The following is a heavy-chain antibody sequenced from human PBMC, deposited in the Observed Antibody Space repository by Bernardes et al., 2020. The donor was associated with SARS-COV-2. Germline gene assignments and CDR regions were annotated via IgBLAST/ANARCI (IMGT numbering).Heavy chain of an antibody. CDR2: IYYSGST. CDR1: GGSISSSSYY. V-gene: IGHV4-39*01. J-gene: IGHJ4*02. CDR3: ARIITIFGVVPTDFDY. Sequence: SETLSLTCTVSGGSISSSSYYWGWIRQPPGKGLEWIGSIYYSGSTYYNPSLKSRVTISVDTSKNQFSLKLSSVTAADTAVYYCARIITIFGVVPTDFDYWSQGTLVTVSS. D-gene: IGHD3-3*01.